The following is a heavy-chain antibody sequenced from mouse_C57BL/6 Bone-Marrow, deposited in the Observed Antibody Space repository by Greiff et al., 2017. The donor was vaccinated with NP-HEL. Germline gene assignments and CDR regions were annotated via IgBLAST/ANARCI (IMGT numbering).Heavy chain of an antibody. V-gene: IGHV5-15*01. Sequence: EVKLQESGGGLVQPGGSLKLSCAASGFTFSDYGMAWVRQAPRKGPEWVAFISNLAYSIYYADTVTGRFTISRENAKNTLYLEMSSLRSEDTAMYYWARDYGSSYDAMDYWGQGTSVTVSS. J-gene: IGHJ4*01. CDR1: GFTFSDYG. CDR3: ARDYGSSYDAMDY. D-gene: IGHD1-1*01. CDR2: ISNLAYSI.